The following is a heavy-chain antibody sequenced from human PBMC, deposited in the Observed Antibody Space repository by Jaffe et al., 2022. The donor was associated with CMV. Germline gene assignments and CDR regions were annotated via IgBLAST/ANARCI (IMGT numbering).Heavy chain of an antibody. D-gene: IGHD3-3*01. V-gene: IGHV3-23*01. CDR3: AQGGVFGVPTQF. J-gene: IGHJ4*02. Sequence: EVKLLESGGGLVQPGGSLRLSCVASGLIFSKYGMAWVRQAPGKGLEWVSAISGSGGAYYPDSAQGRFIISRDNPRNTLYLQMNSVRVEDTAIYYCAQGGVFGVPTQFWGQGTLVTVSS. CDR1: GLIFSKYG. CDR2: ISGSGGA.